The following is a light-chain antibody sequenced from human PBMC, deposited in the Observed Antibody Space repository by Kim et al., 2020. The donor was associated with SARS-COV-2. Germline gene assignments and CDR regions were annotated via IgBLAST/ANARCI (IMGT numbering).Light chain of an antibody. CDR1: HDISSY. V-gene: IGKV1-9*01. CDR3: QELNSFPP. Sequence: SASVGDRVTITCRASHDISSYLAWYQQKPGKAPNLLISAASTLHSGVPSRFSGSGSGTDFTLTITGVQPEDFATYYCQELNSFPPFGQGTRLEIK. J-gene: IGKJ5*01. CDR2: AAS.